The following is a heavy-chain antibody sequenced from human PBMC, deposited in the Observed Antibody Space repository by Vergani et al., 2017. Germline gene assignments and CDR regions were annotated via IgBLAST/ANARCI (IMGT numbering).Heavy chain of an antibody. Sequence: QVQLVESGGGVVQPGRSLRLSCAAPGFTFSSYGMHWVRQAPGKGLEWVAVISYDGSNKYYADSVKGRFTISRDNSKNTLYLQMNSLRAEDTAVYYCAKRGLYGSGSYGNWFDPWGQGTLVTVSS. CDR2: ISYDGSNK. J-gene: IGHJ5*02. CDR1: GFTFSSYG. D-gene: IGHD3-10*01. CDR3: AKRGLYGSGSYGNWFDP. V-gene: IGHV3-30*18.